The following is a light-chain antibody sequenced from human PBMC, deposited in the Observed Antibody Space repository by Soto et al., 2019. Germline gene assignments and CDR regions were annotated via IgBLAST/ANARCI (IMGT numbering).Light chain of an antibody. J-gene: IGLJ1*01. CDR1: SSDVGGYNY. CDR2: DVS. Sequence: QSVLTQPRSVSGSPGQSVTISCTGTSSDVGGYNYVSWYQQHPGKAPKLMIYDVSKRPSGVPDRFSGSKSGNTASLTMSGLQAEYEADYYCCSYAGSYTFVFGTGTKLTVL. V-gene: IGLV2-11*01. CDR3: CSYAGSYTFV.